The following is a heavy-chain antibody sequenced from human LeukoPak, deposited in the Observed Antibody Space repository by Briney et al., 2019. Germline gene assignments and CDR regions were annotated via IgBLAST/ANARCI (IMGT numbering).Heavy chain of an antibody. J-gene: IGHJ4*02. Sequence: PGGSLRLSRAASGFTFSSYSMNWVRQAPGKGLEWVSSISSSSSYIYYADSVKGRFTISRDNAKNSLYLQMNSLRAEDTAVYYCARDHHYDSSGFDYWGQGTLVTVSS. D-gene: IGHD3-22*01. CDR2: ISSSSSYI. CDR1: GFTFSSYS. CDR3: ARDHHYDSSGFDY. V-gene: IGHV3-21*01.